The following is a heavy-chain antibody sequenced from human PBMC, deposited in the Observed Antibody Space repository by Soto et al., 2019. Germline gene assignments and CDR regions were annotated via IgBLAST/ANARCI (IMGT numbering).Heavy chain of an antibody. CDR3: ATLHYCSSTSCYRTREYNWFDP. Sequence: ASVKVSCKVSGYTLTELSMHWVRQAPGKGREWMGGFDPEDGETIYAQKFQGRVTMTEDTSTDTAYMELSSLRSEDTAVYYCATLHYCSSTSCYRTREYNWFDPWGQGTLVTVSS. D-gene: IGHD2-2*01. J-gene: IGHJ5*02. CDR1: GYTLTELS. CDR2: FDPEDGET. V-gene: IGHV1-24*01.